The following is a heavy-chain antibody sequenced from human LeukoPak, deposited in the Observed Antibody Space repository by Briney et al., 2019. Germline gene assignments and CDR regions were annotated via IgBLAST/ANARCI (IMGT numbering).Heavy chain of an antibody. CDR1: GFTFSSYW. D-gene: IGHD3-10*01. V-gene: IGHV3-7*01. CDR2: IKQDGSEK. J-gene: IGHJ6*02. CDR3: ARDRVYYYYGMDV. Sequence: GGSLRLSCAASGFTFSSYWMSWVRQAPGKGLEWVANIKQDGSEKYYVDSVKGRFTISRDNAKNSLYLQMNSLRAEVTAVYYCARDRVYYYYGMDVWGQGTTVTVSS.